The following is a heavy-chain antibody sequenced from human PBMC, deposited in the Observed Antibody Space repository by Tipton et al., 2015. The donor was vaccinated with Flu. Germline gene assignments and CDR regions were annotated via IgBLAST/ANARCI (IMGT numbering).Heavy chain of an antibody. Sequence: TLSLTCSVSGDSISNAYYWGWIRQPPGKGLEWIGNIHRSGNTYHNPSLKSRVTISVELSKNQFSLRLSSVTAADTAVYYCARREYSNYVSEPKNWFDPWGQGTLVTVSS. CDR2: IHRSGNT. CDR3: ARREYSNYVSEPKNWFDP. CDR1: GDSISNAYY. J-gene: IGHJ5*02. V-gene: IGHV4-38-2*01. D-gene: IGHD4-11*01.